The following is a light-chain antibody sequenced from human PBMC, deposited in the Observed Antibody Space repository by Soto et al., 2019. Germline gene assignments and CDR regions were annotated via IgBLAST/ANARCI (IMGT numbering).Light chain of an antibody. V-gene: IGKV3-15*01. CDR1: QSVDNY. CDR2: GAS. Sequence: ILMTQSPDTLSVSLGQRVILSCRASQSVDNYLAWYQQRPGQSPRLLIYGASTRATGVPARFSGSGSGTDFTLTISSLQSEDLAVYYCQQYNDWPRTFGPGTKVELK. CDR3: QQYNDWPRT. J-gene: IGKJ1*01.